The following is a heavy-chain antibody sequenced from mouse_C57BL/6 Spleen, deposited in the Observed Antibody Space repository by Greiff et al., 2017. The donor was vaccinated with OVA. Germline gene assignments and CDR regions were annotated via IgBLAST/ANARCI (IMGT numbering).Heavy chain of an antibody. CDR1: GYTFTSYN. D-gene: IGHD3-2*02. CDR2: IYPGNGDT. CDR3: ARRDSSGYDWYFDV. Sequence: LQQSGAELVRPGASVKMSCKASGYTFTSYNMHWVKQTPRQGLEWIGAIYPGNGDTSYNQKFKGKATLTVDKSSSTAYMQLSSLTSEDSAVYFCARRDSSGYDWYFDVWGTGTTVTVSS. V-gene: IGHV1-12*01. J-gene: IGHJ1*03.